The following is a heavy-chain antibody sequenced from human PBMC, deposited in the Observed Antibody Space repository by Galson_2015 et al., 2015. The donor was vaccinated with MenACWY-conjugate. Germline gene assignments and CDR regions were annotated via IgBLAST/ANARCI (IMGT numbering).Heavy chain of an antibody. D-gene: IGHD3-10*01. CDR1: GYSFNDYA. Sequence: SVKVSCKASGYSFNDYALHWVRQAPGQRLEWMGWINAGDGNTKYSQNFQDRATITRDTSASTAYMELSSLTSGDTAVYYCAAGSRSSGTYIIDYWGQGTLVTVSS. CDR2: INAGDGNT. V-gene: IGHV1-3*01. J-gene: IGHJ4*02. CDR3: AAGSRSSGTYIIDY.